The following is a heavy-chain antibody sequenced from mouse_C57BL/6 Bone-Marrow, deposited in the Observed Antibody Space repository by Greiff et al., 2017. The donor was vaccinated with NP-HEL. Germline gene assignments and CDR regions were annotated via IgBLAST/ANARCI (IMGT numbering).Heavy chain of an antibody. CDR2: IRNKANGYTT. J-gene: IGHJ1*03. CDR3: TYCSKEYIDV. V-gene: IGHV7-3*01. CDR1: GFTFTDYY. Sequence: EVLRVESGGGLVQPGGSLSLSCAASGFTFTDYYMSWVRQPPGKALEWLGFIRNKANGYTTEYTASVKGRFTISRDNAQSILYLQMSALKAEDSATYYCTYCSKEYIDVWGTGTSVTVSS. D-gene: IGHD2-5*01.